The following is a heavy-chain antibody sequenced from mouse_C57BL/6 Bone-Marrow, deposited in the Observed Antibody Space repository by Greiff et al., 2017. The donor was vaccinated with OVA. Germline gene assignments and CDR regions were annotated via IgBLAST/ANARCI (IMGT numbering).Heavy chain of an antibody. V-gene: IGHV1-63*01. J-gene: IGHJ2*01. CDR1: GYTFTNYW. D-gene: IGHD1-1*01. CDR3: ARAGSTVVAHYFDY. CDR2: IYPGGGYT. Sequence: VKLQESGAELVRPGTSVKMSCKASGYTFTNYWIGWAKQRPGHGLEWIGDIYPGGGYTNYNEKFKGKATLTADKSSSTAYMQFSSLTSEDSAIYYGARAGSTVVAHYFDYWGQGTTLTVSS.